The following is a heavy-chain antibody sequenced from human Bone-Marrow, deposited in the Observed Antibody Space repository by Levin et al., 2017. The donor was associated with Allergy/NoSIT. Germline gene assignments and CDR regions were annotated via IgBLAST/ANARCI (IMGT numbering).Heavy chain of an antibody. Sequence: GGSLRLSCAASGFTFSSYAMHWVRQAPGKGLEWVAVISYDGSNKYYADSVKGRFTISRDNSKNTLYLQMNSLRAEDTAVYYCARDYLGSGSYYDYWGQGTLVTVSS. CDR1: GFTFSSYA. CDR2: ISYDGSNK. CDR3: ARDYLGSGSYYDY. V-gene: IGHV3-30-3*01. J-gene: IGHJ4*02. D-gene: IGHD3-10*01.